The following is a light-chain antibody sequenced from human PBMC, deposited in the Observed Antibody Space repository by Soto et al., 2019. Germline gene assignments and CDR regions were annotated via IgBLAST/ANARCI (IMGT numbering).Light chain of an antibody. Sequence: EVVMTQSPATVSVSPGEGVTLSCRASQTISNDLACYQQKPAQPPRLLIYGASTRATGVPARFSGGGSGTEFTLTISSLQSEDFAFYYCQQNNKWPPVTFGGGTKVEIK. CDR2: GAS. CDR1: QTISND. J-gene: IGKJ4*01. CDR3: QQNNKWPPVT. V-gene: IGKV3-15*01.